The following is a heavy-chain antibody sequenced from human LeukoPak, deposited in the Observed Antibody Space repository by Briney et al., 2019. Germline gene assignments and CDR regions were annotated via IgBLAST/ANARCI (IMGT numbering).Heavy chain of an antibody. CDR3: ARGVAPDIVVVPAATRGLDY. D-gene: IGHD2-2*01. J-gene: IGHJ4*02. V-gene: IGHV4-34*01. CDR1: GGSFSGYY. CDR2: INHSGST. Sequence: SETLSLTSAVYGGSFSGYYWSWIRQPPGKGLEWIGEINHSGSTNYNPSLKSRVTISVDTSKNQFSLKLSSVTAADTAVYYCARGVAPDIVVVPAATRGLDYWGQGTLVTVSS.